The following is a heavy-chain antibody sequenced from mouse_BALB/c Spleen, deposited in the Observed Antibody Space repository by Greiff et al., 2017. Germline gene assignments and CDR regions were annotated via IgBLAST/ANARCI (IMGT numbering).Heavy chain of an antibody. V-gene: IGHV1S135*01. J-gene: IGHJ1*01. CDR1: GYSFTSYY. CDR2: IDPFNGGT. D-gene: IGHD1-1*01. CDR3: ARSRSSYGYFDV. Sequence: EVQLQQSGPELMKPGASVKISCKASGYSFTSYYMHWVKQSHGKSLEWIGYIDPFNGGTSYNQKFKGKATLTVDKSSSTAYMHLSSLTSEDSAVYYCARSRSSYGYFDVWGAGTTVTVSS.